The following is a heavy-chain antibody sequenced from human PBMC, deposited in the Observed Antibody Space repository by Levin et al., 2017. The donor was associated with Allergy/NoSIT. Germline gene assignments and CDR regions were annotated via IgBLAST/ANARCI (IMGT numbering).Heavy chain of an antibody. V-gene: IGHV4-34*01. CDR1: GGSFSGYY. CDR2: INHSGST. Sequence: SETLSLTCAVYGGSFSGYYWSWIRQPPGKGLEWIGEINHSGSTNYNPSLKSRVTISVDTSKNQFSLKLSSVTAADTAVYYCAREGRDSSGWSHGMDVWGQGTTVTVSS. J-gene: IGHJ6*02. D-gene: IGHD6-19*01. CDR3: AREGRDSSGWSHGMDV.